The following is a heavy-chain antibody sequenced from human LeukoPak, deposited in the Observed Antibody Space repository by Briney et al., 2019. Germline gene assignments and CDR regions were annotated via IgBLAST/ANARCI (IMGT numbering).Heavy chain of an antibody. Sequence: PSETLSLTCTVSGGSISSSSYYWGWIRQPPGKGLEWIGSIYYSGSTYYNPSLQSRVTISVDTSKNQLSLKLSSVTAADTAVYYCARVVSGTYSPIDYWGQGTLVTVSS. D-gene: IGHD3-10*01. CDR1: GGSISSSSYY. CDR2: IYYSGST. V-gene: IGHV4-39*01. CDR3: ARVVSGTYSPIDY. J-gene: IGHJ4*02.